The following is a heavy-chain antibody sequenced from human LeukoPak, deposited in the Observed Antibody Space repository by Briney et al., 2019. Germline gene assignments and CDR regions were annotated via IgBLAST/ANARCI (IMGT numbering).Heavy chain of an antibody. CDR3: ARHYYGDYFFDY. J-gene: IGHJ4*02. CDR1: GGSISGYY. D-gene: IGHD4-17*01. V-gene: IGHV4-59*08. CDR2: IYYNGET. Sequence: PSETLSLTCTVSGGSISGYYWSWLRQPPGKGLEWIAYIYYNGETDYNPSLNSRVTISVDTSNNQVSLKLTSVTAADTAVYYCARHYYGDYFFDYWGQGALVTVSS.